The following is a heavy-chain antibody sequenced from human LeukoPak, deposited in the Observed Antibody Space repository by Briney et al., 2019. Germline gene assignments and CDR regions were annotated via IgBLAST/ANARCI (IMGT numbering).Heavy chain of an antibody. CDR1: GGSFSGYY. CDR3: ASGGVAGRWPLDY. V-gene: IGHV4-34*01. Sequence: SETLSLTCAVYGGSFSGYYWSWIRQPPGKGLEWIGEINHSGSTNYNPSLKSRVTISVDTSKNQFSLKLSSVTAADTAVYYCASGGVAGRWPLDYWGQGTLVTVSS. CDR2: INHSGST. J-gene: IGHJ4*02. D-gene: IGHD6-19*01.